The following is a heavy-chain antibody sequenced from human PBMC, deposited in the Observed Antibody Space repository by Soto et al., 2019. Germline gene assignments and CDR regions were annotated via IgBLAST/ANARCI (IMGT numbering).Heavy chain of an antibody. Sequence: GSLKPSCSTSGXTFSNGAIRLVRQAPGRGLEWGAFKWIFARGGNEYYADSVKGRFAISRDDSKQTAYLEMKSLGAEDTAVYYCGRDPYSGARYYLDLWGQGTQVTVSS. J-gene: IGHJ4*02. CDR3: GRDPYSGARYYLDL. CDR2: KWIFARGGNE. V-gene: IGHV3-33*01. D-gene: IGHD1-26*01. CDR1: GXTFSNGA.